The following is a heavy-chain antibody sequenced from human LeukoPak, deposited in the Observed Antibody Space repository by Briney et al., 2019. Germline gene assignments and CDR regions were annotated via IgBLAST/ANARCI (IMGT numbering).Heavy chain of an antibody. CDR3: AKDNPVVPAAHDAFDI. V-gene: IGHV3-23*01. D-gene: IGHD2-2*01. J-gene: IGHJ3*02. CDR1: GFTFSSYA. CDR2: ISGSGGST. Sequence: PGGSLRLSCAASGFTFSSYAMSWVRQVPGKGLEWVSAISGSGGSTYYADSVKGRFTISRDNSKNTLYLQMNSLRAEDTAVYYCAKDNPVVPAAHDAFDIWGQGTMVTVSS.